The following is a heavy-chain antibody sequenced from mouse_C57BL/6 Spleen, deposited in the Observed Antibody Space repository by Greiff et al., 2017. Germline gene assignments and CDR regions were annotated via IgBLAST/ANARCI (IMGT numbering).Heavy chain of an antibody. Sequence: QVQLQQSGPELVKPGASVKISCKASGYAFSSSWMNWVKQRPGKGLEWIGRIYPGDGDTNYNGKFKGKATLTADKSSSTAYMQLSSLTSEDSAVYLCARSLPWFAYWGQGTLVTVSA. J-gene: IGHJ3*01. D-gene: IGHD6-2*01. V-gene: IGHV1-82*01. CDR2: IYPGDGDT. CDR1: GYAFSSSW. CDR3: ARSLPWFAY.